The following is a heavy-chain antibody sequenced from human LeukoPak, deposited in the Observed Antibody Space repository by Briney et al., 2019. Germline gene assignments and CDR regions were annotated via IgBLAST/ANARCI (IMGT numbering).Heavy chain of an antibody. CDR1: GFTYSNYA. V-gene: IGHV3-30*04. Sequence: GRSLRLSCAASGFTYSNYAMHWVRQARGKGLEGVAVISFDGSKKYYADSVKGQFTISRDNSKSTLYLQMNSLRAEDTALYYCVRSRATSGGYYFAYWGQGALVTVSS. CDR2: ISFDGSKK. CDR3: VRSRATSGGYYFAY. J-gene: IGHJ4*02. D-gene: IGHD3-16*01.